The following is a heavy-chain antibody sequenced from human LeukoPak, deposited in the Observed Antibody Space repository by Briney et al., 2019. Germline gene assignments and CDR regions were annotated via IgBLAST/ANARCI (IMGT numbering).Heavy chain of an antibody. D-gene: IGHD3-3*01. J-gene: IGHJ4*02. V-gene: IGHV3-11*04. CDR1: GFTFSDYY. Sequence: GGSLRLSCAASGFTFSDYYMSWIRQAPGKGLEWVSYISSSGSTIYYADSVKGRFTISRDNAKNSLYLQMNSLRAEDTAVYYCARVSDFDFWSGYPGYYFDYWGQGTLVTVSS. CDR2: ISSSGSTI. CDR3: ARVSDFDFWSGYPGYYFDY.